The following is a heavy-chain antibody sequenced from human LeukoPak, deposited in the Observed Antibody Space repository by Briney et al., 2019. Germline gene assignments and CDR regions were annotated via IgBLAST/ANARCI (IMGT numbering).Heavy chain of an antibody. J-gene: IGHJ3*02. Sequence: SETLSLTCSGSRGSISTYYWGWIRQPAGKGLEWVGRIHTSGTTTYNPSLTSRVTMSLDTSKNQFSLKLISVTAADTAVYYCARRAPIVAAGDAFDIWGPGTMVTVSS. D-gene: IGHD1-26*01. CDR1: RGSISTYY. CDR2: IHTSGTT. V-gene: IGHV4-4*07. CDR3: ARRAPIVAAGDAFDI.